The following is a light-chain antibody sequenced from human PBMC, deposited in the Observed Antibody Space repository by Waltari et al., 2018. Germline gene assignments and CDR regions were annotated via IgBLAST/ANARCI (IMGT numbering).Light chain of an antibody. CDR2: QVN. CDR1: GSDIGAYNY. V-gene: IGLV2-14*01. J-gene: IGLJ2*01. Sequence: QSALTQPASVSGSPGQSITISCTGTGSDIGAYNYVSWYQHHPGKAPKPVIFQVNGRPPGVSPRLSGSKAAYPASLSMSGLQAEDEADYYCSSYTATSNGLARVFGGGTKLTVL. CDR3: SSYTATSNGLARV.